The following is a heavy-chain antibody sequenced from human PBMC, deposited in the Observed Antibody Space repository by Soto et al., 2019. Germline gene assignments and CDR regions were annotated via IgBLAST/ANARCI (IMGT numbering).Heavy chain of an antibody. J-gene: IGHJ6*02. CDR1: GFSLSNARMG. CDR3: ARIWPVLYYYGMDV. Sequence: GSGPTLVNPTETLTLTCTVSGFSLSNARMGVSWIRQPPGKALEWLAHIFSNDEKSYSTSLKSRLTISKDTSKSQVVLTMTNMDPVDTATYYCARIWPVLYYYGMDVWGQGTTVTVSS. D-gene: IGHD6-6*01. CDR2: IFSNDEK. V-gene: IGHV2-26*01.